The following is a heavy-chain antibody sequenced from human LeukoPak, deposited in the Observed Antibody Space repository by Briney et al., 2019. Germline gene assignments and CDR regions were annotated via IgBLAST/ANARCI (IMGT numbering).Heavy chain of an antibody. CDR1: GFTFSSSW. D-gene: IGHD5-18*01. CDR2: INNDGSST. Sequence: GALRLSCAASGFTFSSSWMHWVRQAPGKGLVWVSRINNDGSSTSYADSVKGRFTISRDNAKNTLYLQMNSLRAEDTAVYYCARDDTAMAHWGQGTLVTVSS. CDR3: ARDDTAMAH. V-gene: IGHV3-74*01. J-gene: IGHJ4*02.